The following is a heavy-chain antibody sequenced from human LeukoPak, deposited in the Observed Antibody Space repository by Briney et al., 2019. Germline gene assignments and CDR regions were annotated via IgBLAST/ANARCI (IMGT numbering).Heavy chain of an antibody. D-gene: IGHD3-22*01. CDR3: ARTNYYDSSGSQGPGTFYDGLDV. Sequence: GASVTLSCPASGGTFSSYGIIWVRQAPGQGLEWMGRVIPILDISNYAQMFQDRVTITADKSTSTAYMELSSLRSENTAVYFCARTNYYDSSGSQGPGTFYDGLDVWGQGTTVTVPS. CDR2: VIPILDIS. CDR1: GGTFSSYG. V-gene: IGHV1-69*04. J-gene: IGHJ6*02.